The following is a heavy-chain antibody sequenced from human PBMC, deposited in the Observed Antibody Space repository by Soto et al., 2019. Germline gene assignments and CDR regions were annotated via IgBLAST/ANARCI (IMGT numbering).Heavy chain of an antibody. J-gene: IGHJ3*01. CDR2: IYYNGST. CDR1: GGSIRSYY. CDR3: SRTLGWYYAFDV. D-gene: IGHD6-19*01. V-gene: IGHV4-59*01. Sequence: QDQLQESGPGLVKPSETLSLTCTVSGGSIRSYYWNWVRQPPGKGLEWIGHIYYNGSTNYNPSLKGRVTILVDTSKKQFSLKLTSVNAAETAIYYCSRTLGWYYAFDVWGQGTMVTVSS.